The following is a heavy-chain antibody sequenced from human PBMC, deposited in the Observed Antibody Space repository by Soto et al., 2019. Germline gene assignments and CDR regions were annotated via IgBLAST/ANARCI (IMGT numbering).Heavy chain of an antibody. CDR2: IYYSGNT. CDR3: ARHQGVIAAAEVDWFDP. V-gene: IGHV4-39*01. Sequence: SETLSLTCRVSSASLSSSTYYWSWIRQPPGRGPEWIGSIYYSGNTYYKPSLKSRVSISIDTSRNQFSLKLSSVTAADTAVYYCARHQGVIAAAEVDWFDPWGQGTLVTVSS. D-gene: IGHD6-13*01. CDR1: SASLSSSTYY. J-gene: IGHJ5*02.